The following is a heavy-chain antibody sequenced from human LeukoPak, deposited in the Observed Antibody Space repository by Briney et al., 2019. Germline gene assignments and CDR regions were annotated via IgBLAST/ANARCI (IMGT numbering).Heavy chain of an antibody. Sequence: GGSLRLSCAASGFTFSNAWMSWVRQAPGKGLEWVGRIKSKTDGGTTDYAAPVKGRFTISRDDSKNTLYLQMNSLKIEDTAVYYCTTDLSIVVVPAENWFDPWGQGTLVTVSS. V-gene: IGHV3-15*01. CDR2: IKSKTDGGTT. CDR3: TTDLSIVVVPAENWFDP. CDR1: GFTFSNAW. D-gene: IGHD2-2*01. J-gene: IGHJ5*02.